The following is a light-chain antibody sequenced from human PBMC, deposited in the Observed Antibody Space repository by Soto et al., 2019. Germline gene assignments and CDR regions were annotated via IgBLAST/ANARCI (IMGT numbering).Light chain of an antibody. V-gene: IGKV1-5*01. CDR2: DAS. J-gene: IGKJ1*01. CDR3: LQYDSHSWT. Sequence: DVQMTQSPSTLSASVGDIVTITCRASRSISDLLAWYQQKPGKAPRLLIFDASNLKSGVPSRFSGSGSGTEFTLNINNLQPDDVATYYCLQYDSHSWTFGQGTKV. CDR1: RSISDL.